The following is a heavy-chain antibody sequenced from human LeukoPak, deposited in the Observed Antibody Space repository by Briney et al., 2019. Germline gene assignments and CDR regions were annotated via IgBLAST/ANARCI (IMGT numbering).Heavy chain of an antibody. Sequence: GGSLSLSCAASGFPFSSYGMSWVRQAPGKGLEWVSAISGSGGSTYYADSVKGRFTISRDNSKNTLYLQMNSLRAEDTAVYYCAKDRAVRYFDWLPIDYWGQGTLVTVSS. V-gene: IGHV3-23*01. CDR3: AKDRAVRYFDWLPIDY. CDR1: GFPFSSYG. CDR2: ISGSGGST. J-gene: IGHJ4*02. D-gene: IGHD3-9*01.